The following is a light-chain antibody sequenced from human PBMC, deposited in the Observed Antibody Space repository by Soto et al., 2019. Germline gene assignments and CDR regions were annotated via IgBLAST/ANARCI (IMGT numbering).Light chain of an antibody. J-gene: IGKJ4*01. Sequence: EILMTQSPATLSVSPGEGVTLSCRASQSVNSNLAWYQQKPGQAPRLLIYGASTRATGIPARFSGSGSGTELTLTSSSLQPEDFAIYYCQRYNRWPLTFGAGTKVEIK. CDR3: QRYNRWPLT. V-gene: IGKV3-15*01. CDR2: GAS. CDR1: QSVNSN.